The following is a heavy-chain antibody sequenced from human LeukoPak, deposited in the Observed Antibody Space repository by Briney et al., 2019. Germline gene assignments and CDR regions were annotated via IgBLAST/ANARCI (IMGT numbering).Heavy chain of an antibody. CDR2: IYWDDDK. J-gene: IGHJ4*02. CDR3: AHGPLWSPFDY. V-gene: IGHV2-5*02. Sequence: SGPTLVKPPQTLTLTCTFSGFSLSTRGVGVGWIRQPPGNALEWLALIYWDDDKRYSPSLKSRLTITKDTSKNQVVLTMTNMDPVYTATYYCAHGPLWSPFDYWGQGTLVTVSS. D-gene: IGHD3-10*01. CDR1: GFSLSTRGVG.